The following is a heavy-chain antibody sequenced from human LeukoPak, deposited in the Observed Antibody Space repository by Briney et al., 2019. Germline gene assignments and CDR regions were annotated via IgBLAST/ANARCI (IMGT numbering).Heavy chain of an antibody. J-gene: IGHJ6*02. CDR1: GFTFSSYW. CDR2: ISQDGSAK. D-gene: IGHD2-15*01. V-gene: IGHV3-7*03. CDR3: AREGCSGGSCYSYYGMDV. Sequence: AGGSLRLSCATSGFTFSSYWMSWVRQVPGKGLEWVASISQDGSAKTYVDSVKGRFTISRDNSKDTLYLQMNSLRAEDTAVYYCAREGCSGGSCYSYYGMDVWGQGTTVTVSS.